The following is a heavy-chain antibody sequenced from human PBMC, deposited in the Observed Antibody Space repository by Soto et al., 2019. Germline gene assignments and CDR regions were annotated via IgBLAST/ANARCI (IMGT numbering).Heavy chain of an antibody. D-gene: IGHD1-26*01. CDR2: ISQDARKK. Sequence: PGGALRLSCAGSGFNFRIYAMNCVRQAPGSGLEWVALISQDARKKHYLASVEGRFTISRDNSKNTLFLQMDSLRPEDTAVYYCAQDRDSGGQGVFDSWGLGTLVTVYS. CDR3: AQDRDSGGQGVFDS. CDR1: GFNFRIYA. J-gene: IGHJ4*02. V-gene: IGHV3-30*18.